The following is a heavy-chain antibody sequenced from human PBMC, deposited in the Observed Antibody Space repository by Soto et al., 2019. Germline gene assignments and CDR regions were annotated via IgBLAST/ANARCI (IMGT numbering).Heavy chain of an antibody. D-gene: IGHD4-17*01. V-gene: IGHV1-18*01. Sequence: ASVRVSCKASGYTFTSYGISWVRQAPGQGLEWMGWISAYNGNTNYAQKLQGRVTMTTDTSTSTAYMELRSLRSDDTAVYYCATNGATGLPTSYWGQGTLVTVSS. CDR3: ATNGATGLPTSY. CDR1: GYTFTSYG. J-gene: IGHJ4*02. CDR2: ISAYNGNT.